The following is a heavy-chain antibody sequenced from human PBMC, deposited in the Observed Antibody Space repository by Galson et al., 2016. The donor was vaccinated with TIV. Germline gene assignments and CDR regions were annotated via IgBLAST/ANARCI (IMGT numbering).Heavy chain of an antibody. CDR1: GFTFDAHA. CDR3: AKALHCNSGSWSHMALDS. Sequence: SLRLSCAASGFTFDAHALHWVRHAPGRGPEWVSGISWDSVYKDYADSVTGRFTMSRDNAANFLYLQMDNIRPDETALYYCAKALHCNSGSWSHMALDSWGRGTLVTVSS. J-gene: IGHJ5*01. CDR2: ISWDSVYK. D-gene: IGHD3-10*01. V-gene: IGHV3-9*01.